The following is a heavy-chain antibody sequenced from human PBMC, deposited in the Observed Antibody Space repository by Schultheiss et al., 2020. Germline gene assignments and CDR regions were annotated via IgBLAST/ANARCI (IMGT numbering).Heavy chain of an antibody. J-gene: IGHJ6*02. D-gene: IGHD3-10*01. CDR2: IYYSGST. CDR1: GGSISSSNW. V-gene: IGHV4-4*02. CDR3: ARAIGGVRGAQILGWYYGMDV. Sequence: SETLSLTCAVSGGSISSSNWWSWVRQPPGKGLEWIGYIYYSGSTNYNPSLKSRVTISVDTSKNQFSLKLSSVTAADTAVYYCARAIGGVRGAQILGWYYGMDVWGQGTTVTVSS.